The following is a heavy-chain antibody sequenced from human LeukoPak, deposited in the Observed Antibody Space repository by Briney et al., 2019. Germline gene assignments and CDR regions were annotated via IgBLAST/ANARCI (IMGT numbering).Heavy chain of an antibody. D-gene: IGHD3-10*01. Sequence: GGSLRLSCAASGFTFSSYGMHWVRQAPGKGLEWVAVIWYDGSNKYYADSVKGRFTTSRDNSKNTLYLQMNSLRAEDTAVYYCARDSGNYYGSGSYPIGFDPWGQGTLVTVSS. CDR1: GFTFSSYG. CDR3: ARDSGNYYGSGSYPIGFDP. V-gene: IGHV3-33*01. CDR2: IWYDGSNK. J-gene: IGHJ5*02.